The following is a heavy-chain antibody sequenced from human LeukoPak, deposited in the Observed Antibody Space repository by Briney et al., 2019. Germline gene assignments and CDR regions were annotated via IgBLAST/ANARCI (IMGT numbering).Heavy chain of an antibody. J-gene: IGHJ4*02. CDR3: AKDSPAGTSLLRYFDWLLSAFDY. D-gene: IGHD3-9*01. CDR2: ISGSGGST. CDR1: GFTFSSYA. Sequence: GGSLRLSCAASGFTFSSYAMSWVRQAPGKGLEWVSAISGSGGSTYYADSVKGRFTISRDNSKNTLYLQMNSLRAEDTAVYYCAKDSPAGTSLLRYFDWLLSAFDYWGQGTLVTASS. V-gene: IGHV3-23*01.